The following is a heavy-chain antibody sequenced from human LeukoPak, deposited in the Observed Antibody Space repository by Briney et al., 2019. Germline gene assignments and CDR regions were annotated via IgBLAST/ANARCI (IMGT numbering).Heavy chain of an antibody. CDR3: ARGHLGLSP. Sequence: SETLFLTCTVSGGSISGYSWTWIRQPPGQGLEWIGYFHNSRTTSYNPSLTGRVIISVDTAMDQISLKLNSVTAADTAVYYCARGHLGLSPWGQGTLVTVSS. CDR2: FHNSRTT. V-gene: IGHV4-59*01. J-gene: IGHJ5*02. CDR1: GGSISGYS. D-gene: IGHD3-10*01.